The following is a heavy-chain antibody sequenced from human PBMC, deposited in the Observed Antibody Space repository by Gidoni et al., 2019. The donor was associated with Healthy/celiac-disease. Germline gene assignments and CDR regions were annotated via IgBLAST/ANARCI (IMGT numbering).Heavy chain of an antibody. CDR1: GFTFSSSS. CDR3: ARDSPYYYDSSGYNWFDP. CDR2: ISSSSSTI. J-gene: IGHJ5*02. D-gene: IGHD3-22*01. Sequence: EVQLVESGGGLVQPGGSLRLSCAASGFTFSSSSMNWVRQAPGKGLEWVSYISSSSSTIYYADSVKGRFTISRDNAKNSLYLQMNSLRAEDTAVYYCARDSPYYYDSSGYNWFDPWGQGTLVTVSS. V-gene: IGHV3-48*04.